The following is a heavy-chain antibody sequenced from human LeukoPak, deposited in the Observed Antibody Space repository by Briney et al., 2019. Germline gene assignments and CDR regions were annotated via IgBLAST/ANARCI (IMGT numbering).Heavy chain of an antibody. CDR2: ISSSGSTI. CDR3: AREGRWSSSRPGIKFDY. CDR1: GFTFSSYE. J-gene: IGHJ4*02. V-gene: IGHV3-48*03. Sequence: PGGSLRLSCAASGFTFSSYEMNWVRQAPGKGLEWVSYISSSGSTIYYADSVKGRFTISRDNAKNSLYLQMNSLRAEDTAVYYCAREGRWSSSRPGIKFDYWGQGTLVTVSS. D-gene: IGHD6-6*01.